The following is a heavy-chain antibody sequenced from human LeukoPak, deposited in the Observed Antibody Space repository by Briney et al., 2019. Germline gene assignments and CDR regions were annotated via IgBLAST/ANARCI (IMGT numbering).Heavy chain of an antibody. D-gene: IGHD3-10*01. CDR2: FDPEDGET. Sequence: ASVKVSCKVSGYTLTELSMHWVRQAPGKGLEWMGGFDPEDGETIYAQKFQGRVTMTEDTSTDTAYMELSSLRSEDTTVYYCATDGGRDMVRGVIIGPEFDYWGQGTLVTVSS. J-gene: IGHJ4*02. CDR1: GYTLTELS. V-gene: IGHV1-24*01. CDR3: ATDGGRDMVRGVIIGPEFDY.